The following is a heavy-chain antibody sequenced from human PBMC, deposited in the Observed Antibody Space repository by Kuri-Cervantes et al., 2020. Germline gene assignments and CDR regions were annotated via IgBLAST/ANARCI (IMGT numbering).Heavy chain of an antibody. CDR3: ARAGGSGKDY. CDR2: IKADGGDK. J-gene: IGHJ4*02. CDR1: GFTFSSYS. V-gene: IGHV3-7*01. Sequence: GESLKISCAASGFTFSSYSMNWVRQAPGKGLEWVANIKADGGDKWYLDSVKGRFTISRDNAQNILSLQMSSLRADDTAMYYCARAGGSGKDYWGQGTLVTVSS. D-gene: IGHD3-10*01.